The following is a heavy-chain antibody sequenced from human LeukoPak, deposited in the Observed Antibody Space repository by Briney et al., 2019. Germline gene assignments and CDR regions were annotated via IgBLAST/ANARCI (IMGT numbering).Heavy chain of an antibody. D-gene: IGHD6-19*01. J-gene: IGHJ4*02. CDR1: GFTFSSYW. CDR3: ASQFWWAAVAGTTLDY. V-gene: IGHV3-7*05. Sequence: GGSLRLSCIASGFTFSSYWMSWVRQAPGGGLEWVANIKEDGSEKYYVDSVKGRFTISRDNAKISLYLQMNSLRAGDTAVYYCASQFWWAAVAGTTLDYWGQGTLVTVSS. CDR2: IKEDGSEK.